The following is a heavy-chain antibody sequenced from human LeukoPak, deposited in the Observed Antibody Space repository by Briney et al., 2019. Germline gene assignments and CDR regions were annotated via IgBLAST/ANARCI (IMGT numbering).Heavy chain of an antibody. J-gene: IGHJ4*02. CDR2: IYYSGST. CDR3: ARDDYGDYVLGY. V-gene: IGHV4-30-4*08. D-gene: IGHD4-17*01. CDR1: GGSISSGDYY. Sequence: PSETLSLTCTVSGGSISSGDYYWSWIRQPPGKGLEWIGYIYYSGSTYYNPSLKSRVTISVDTSKNQFSLKLSSVTAADTAVYYCARDDYGDYVLGYWGQGTLVTVSS.